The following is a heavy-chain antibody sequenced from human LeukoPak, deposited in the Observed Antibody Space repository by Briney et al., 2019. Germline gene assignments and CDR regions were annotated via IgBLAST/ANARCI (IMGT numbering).Heavy chain of an antibody. V-gene: IGHV5-10-1*01. CDR3: ASLGYCSGGSCFDY. CDR2: IDPSDSYT. CDR1: GYSFTSYW. Sequence: GESLKISCKGSGYSFTSYWISWVRQVPGKGLEWMGRIDPSDSYTNYSPPFQGHVTISADKSISTAYLQWSSLKASDTAVYYCASLGYCSGGSCFDYWGQGTLVTVSS. D-gene: IGHD2-15*01. J-gene: IGHJ4*02.